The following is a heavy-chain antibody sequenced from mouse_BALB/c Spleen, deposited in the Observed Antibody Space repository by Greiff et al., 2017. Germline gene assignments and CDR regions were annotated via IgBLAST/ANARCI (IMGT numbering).Heavy chain of an antibody. V-gene: IGHV5-12-1*01. CDR1: GFAFSSYD. Sequence: EVQRVESGGGLVKPGGSLKLSCAASGFAFSSYDMSWVRQTPEKRLEWVAYISSGGGSTYYPDTVKGRFTISRDNAKNTLYLQMSSLKSEDTAMYYCARHISHLYFDYWGQGTTLTVSS. CDR2: ISSGGGST. CDR3: ARHISHLYFDY. J-gene: IGHJ2*01.